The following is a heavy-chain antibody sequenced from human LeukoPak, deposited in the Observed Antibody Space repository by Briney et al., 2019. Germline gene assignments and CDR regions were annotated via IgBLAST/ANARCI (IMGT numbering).Heavy chain of an antibody. CDR3: ARSGYSSGWSNYYYYGMDV. D-gene: IGHD6-19*01. V-gene: IGHV3-48*03. CDR2: ISSSGSTI. J-gene: IGHJ6*02. CDR1: GFTFSSYE. Sequence: VGSLRLSCAASGFTFSSYEMNWVRQAPGKGLEWVSYISSSGSTIYYAVSVKGRFTISRDNAKNSLYLQMNSLRAEDTAVYYCARSGYSSGWSNYYYYGMDVWGQGTTVTVSS.